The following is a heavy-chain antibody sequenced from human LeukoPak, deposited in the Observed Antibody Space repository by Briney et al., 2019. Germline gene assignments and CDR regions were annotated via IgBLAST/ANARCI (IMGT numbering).Heavy chain of an antibody. J-gene: IGHJ3*02. Sequence: ASVKVSCKTSGYNFNGFYMHWVRQAPGQGLEWMGWINPISGVAIYAQKFQGRVTMTRDKSISTAYMELINLRSDDTAIYYCARDIAAGTPRAFDIWGQGAMVTVSS. V-gene: IGHV1-2*02. D-gene: IGHD6-25*01. CDR3: ARDIAAGTPRAFDI. CDR1: GYNFNGFY. CDR2: INPISGVA.